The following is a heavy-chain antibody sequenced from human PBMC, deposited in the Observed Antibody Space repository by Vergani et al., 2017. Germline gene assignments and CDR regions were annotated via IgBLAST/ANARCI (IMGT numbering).Heavy chain of an antibody. CDR3: AKNILGLGRREYSSSWYSDY. V-gene: IGHV3-23*01. CDR2: ISGSGGST. CDR1: GFTFSSYA. Sequence: EVQLLESGGGLVQPGGSLRLSCAASGFTFSSYAMSWVRQAPGKGLEWVSAISGSGGSTYYADSVKGKFTISRDNAKNTLYLQMNSRRAEDTAVYYCAKNILGLGRREYSSSWYSDYWGQGTLVTVSS. J-gene: IGHJ4*02. D-gene: IGHD6-13*01.